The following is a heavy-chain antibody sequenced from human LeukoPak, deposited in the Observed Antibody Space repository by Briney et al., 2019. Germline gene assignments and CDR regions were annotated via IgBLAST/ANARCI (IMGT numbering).Heavy chain of an antibody. CDR1: GGSISSYY. D-gene: IGHD1-26*01. CDR2: IYYSGST. CDR3: ARLRSPGDFDY. V-gene: IGHV4-59*12. J-gene: IGHJ4*02. Sequence: SETLSLTCTVSGGSISSYYWSWIRQPPGKGLEWIGYIYYSGSTNYNPSLKSRVTISVDTSKNQFSLNLNSVTAADTAVYYCARLRSPGDFDYWGQGTLVTVSS.